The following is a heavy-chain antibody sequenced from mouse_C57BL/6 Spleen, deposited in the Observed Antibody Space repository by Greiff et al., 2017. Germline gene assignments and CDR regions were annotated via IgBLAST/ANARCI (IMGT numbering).Heavy chain of an antibody. CDR2: IDPSDSYT. CDR3: ARYSNYLDY. D-gene: IGHD2-5*01. CDR1: GYTFTSYW. J-gene: IGHJ2*01. V-gene: IGHV1-59*01. Sequence: QVQLQQPGAELVRPGTSVKLSCKASGYTFTSYWMHWVKQRPGQGLEWIGVIDPSDSYTNYHQKFKGKATLTVDTSSSTAYMQLSSLTSEDAAVYYCARYSNYLDYWGQGTTLTVSS.